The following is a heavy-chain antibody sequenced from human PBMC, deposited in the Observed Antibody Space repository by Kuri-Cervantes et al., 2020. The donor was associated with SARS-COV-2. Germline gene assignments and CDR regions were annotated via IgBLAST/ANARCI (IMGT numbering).Heavy chain of an antibody. CDR1: GYTFTSYG. V-gene: IGHV1-69*05. J-gene: IGHJ6*03. D-gene: IGHD2-2*01. CDR3: ARAGPQAPAVKDYYYYYYMDV. Sequence: SVKVSCKASGYTFTSYGISWVRQAPGQGLEWMGGIIPIFGTANYAQKFQGRVTITTDESTSTAYMELSSLRSEDTAVYYCARAGPQAPAVKDYYYYYYMDVWGKGTTVTVSS. CDR2: IIPIFGTA.